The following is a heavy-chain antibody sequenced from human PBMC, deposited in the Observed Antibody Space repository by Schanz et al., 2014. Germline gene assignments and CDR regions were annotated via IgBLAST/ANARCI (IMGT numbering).Heavy chain of an antibody. D-gene: IGHD1-1*01. CDR1: GFTFSDYY. Sequence: QVQLVESGGGLVKPGGSLRLSCAASGFTFSDYYMSWIRQAPGKGLEWVSYVSSSSSYTHYADSVKGRFTISRDNSNKTVDLQMNSLRAEDTAVYYCAKNWNLDYWGQGTLVTVSS. CDR2: VSSSSSYT. CDR3: AKNWNLDY. J-gene: IGHJ4*02. V-gene: IGHV3-11*05.